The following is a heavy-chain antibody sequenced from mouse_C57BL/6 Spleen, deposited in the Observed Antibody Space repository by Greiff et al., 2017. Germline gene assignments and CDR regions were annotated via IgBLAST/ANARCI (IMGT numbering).Heavy chain of an antibody. J-gene: IGHJ2*01. CDR2: LYPRDGST. V-gene: IGHV1-85*01. D-gene: IGHD3-3*01. CDR1: GYTFTSYD. CDR3: SRSGTRYFDY. Sequence: QVQLKESGPELVKPGASVKLSCKASGYTFTSYDINWVKQRPGPGLEWIGWLYPRDGSTKYNEKFKGQATLTVDTSSSTAYMELHSLTSEDSAVSFCSRSGTRYFDYWGQGTTLTVSS.